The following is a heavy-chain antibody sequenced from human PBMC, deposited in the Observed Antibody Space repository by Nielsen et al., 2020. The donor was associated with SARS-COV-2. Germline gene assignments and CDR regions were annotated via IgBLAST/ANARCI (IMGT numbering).Heavy chain of an antibody. CDR2: IIPIFGTA. J-gene: IGHJ6*02. CDR1: GGTFSSYA. D-gene: IGHD4-17*01. Sequence: SVKVSCKASGGTFSSYAISWVRQAPGQGLEWMGGIIPIFGTANYAQKFQGRVTMTTDTSTSTAYMELRSLRSDDTAVYYCARDFGDYGDYFDWTYYYYYGMDVWGQGTTVTVSS. CDR3: ARDFGDYGDYFDWTYYYYYGMDV. V-gene: IGHV1-69*05.